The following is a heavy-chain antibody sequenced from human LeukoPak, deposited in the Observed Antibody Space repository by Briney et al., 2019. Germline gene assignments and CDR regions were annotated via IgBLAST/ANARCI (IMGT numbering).Heavy chain of an antibody. CDR3: ARSYPFDY. D-gene: IGHD1-26*01. Sequence: PGGSLRLPCAASGFTFSSYWIHWVRQAPGQGLVWVSRISTDGRSTNYEDSVKGRFTISTDNTKNTLYLQMHSLRTEATAAYYCARSYPFDYWGQGTLVTVSS. J-gene: IGHJ4*02. V-gene: IGHV3-74*01. CDR1: GFTFSSYW. CDR2: ISTDGRST.